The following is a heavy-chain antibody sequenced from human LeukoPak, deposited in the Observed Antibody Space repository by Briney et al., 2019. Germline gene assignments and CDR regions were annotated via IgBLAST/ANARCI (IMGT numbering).Heavy chain of an antibody. CDR2: ISSSSSYI. D-gene: IGHD6-13*01. J-gene: IGHJ6*03. CDR3: ARGSGSSWYYYYYYYYMDV. Sequence: GGSLRLSCAASGFTFSSYSMNWVRQAPGKGLEWVSSISSSSSYIYYADSVKGRFTISRDNAKNSLYLQMNSLRAEDTAVYYCARGSGSSWYYYYYYYYMDVWGKGTTVTISS. V-gene: IGHV3-21*01. CDR1: GFTFSSYS.